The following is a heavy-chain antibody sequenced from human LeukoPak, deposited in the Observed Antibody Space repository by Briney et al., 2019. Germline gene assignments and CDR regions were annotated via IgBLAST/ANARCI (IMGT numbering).Heavy chain of an antibody. Sequence: GGSLRPSCAASGFTVSSNYMSWVRQAPGKGLEWVSVIYSGGSTYYADSVKGRFTISRDNSKNTLYLQMNSLRAEDTAVYYCARDFGPRTNDYWGQGTLVTVSS. CDR3: ARDFGPRTNDY. CDR2: IYSGGST. J-gene: IGHJ4*02. CDR1: GFTVSSNY. D-gene: IGHD3-10*01. V-gene: IGHV3-66*01.